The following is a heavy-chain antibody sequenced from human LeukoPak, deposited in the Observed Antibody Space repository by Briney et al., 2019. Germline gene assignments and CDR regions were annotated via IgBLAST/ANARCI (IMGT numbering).Heavy chain of an antibody. CDR3: ARVWRTFPYYVDY. CDR2: ISAYNGHT. J-gene: IGHJ4*02. Sequence: ASVSVSCKASGYSFTNYGITWVRQAPGQGLEWMGWISAYNGHTNYAQKFQGRVSMTTDTSTSTAYMELRSLRSDDTAVYYCARVWRTFPYYVDYWGQGTLVTVSS. D-gene: IGHD3-16*01. CDR1: GYSFTNYG. V-gene: IGHV1-18*01.